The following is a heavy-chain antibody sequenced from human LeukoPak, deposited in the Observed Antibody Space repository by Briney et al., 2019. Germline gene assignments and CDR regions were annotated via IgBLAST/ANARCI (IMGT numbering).Heavy chain of an antibody. CDR3: AYDSGNYYFDY. CDR2: ISGSDTST. D-gene: IGHD5-12*01. Sequence: GGSLRLSCAASGFTFSTYAMSWVRQAPGKGLEWVSVISGSDTSTYYADSVRGRFTISRDNSKNTVYLQMTSLRAEDTAVYYCAYDSGNYYFDYWGQGTLVTVSS. J-gene: IGHJ4*02. V-gene: IGHV3-23*01. CDR1: GFTFSTYA.